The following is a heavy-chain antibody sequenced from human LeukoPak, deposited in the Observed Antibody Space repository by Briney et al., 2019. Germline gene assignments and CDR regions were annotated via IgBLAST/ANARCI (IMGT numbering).Heavy chain of an antibody. Sequence: PSETLSLTCTVSGGSISNYYWNWIRQPPGKGLEWIGYIYYSGSTNYNPSLKSRVTISVDTSKNQFSLRLSSVTAADTAVFYCARANYYDTSGYSRGAFDIWGQGTMVTVSS. CDR2: IYYSGST. V-gene: IGHV4-59*08. J-gene: IGHJ3*02. CDR1: GGSISNYY. CDR3: ARANYYDTSGYSRGAFDI. D-gene: IGHD3-22*01.